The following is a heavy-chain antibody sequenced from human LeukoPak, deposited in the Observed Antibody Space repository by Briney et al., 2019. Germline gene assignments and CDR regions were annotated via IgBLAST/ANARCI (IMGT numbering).Heavy chain of an antibody. CDR1: GFTFSSYE. Sequence: PGGSLRLSCAASGFTFSSYEMNWVRQAPGKGLEWVSYISSSGSTIYYADSVKGRFTISRDNAKNSLYLQMDSLRAEDTAVYYCARGRSGYQNYWGQGTLVTVSS. CDR2: ISSSGSTI. V-gene: IGHV3-48*03. D-gene: IGHD3-22*01. CDR3: ARGRSGYQNY. J-gene: IGHJ4*02.